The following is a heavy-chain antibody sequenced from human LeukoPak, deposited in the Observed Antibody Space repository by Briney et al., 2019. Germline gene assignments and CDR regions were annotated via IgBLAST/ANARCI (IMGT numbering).Heavy chain of an antibody. CDR3: ARQTYYDSSGYYSPY. CDR1: XS. Sequence: XSXNXVRQAXGKGXXWXXXISSSSSYIYYADSVKGRFTISRDNAKNSLYLQMNSLRPEDTAVYYCARQTYYDSSGYYSPYWGQGTLVTVSS. D-gene: IGHD3-22*01. CDR2: ISSSSSYI. V-gene: IGHV3-21*01. J-gene: IGHJ4*02.